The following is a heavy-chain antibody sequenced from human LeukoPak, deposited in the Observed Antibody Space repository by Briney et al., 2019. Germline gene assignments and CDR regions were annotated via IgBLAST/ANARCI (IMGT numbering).Heavy chain of an antibody. CDR1: GYTFTSYY. CDR2: IIPIFGTA. Sequence: ASVKVSCKASGYTFTSYYMHWVRQAPGQGLEWMGGIIPIFGTANYAQKFQGRVTITADESTSTAYMELSSLRSEDTAVYYCARALGAFDIWGQGTMVTVSS. J-gene: IGHJ3*02. CDR3: ARALGAFDI. V-gene: IGHV1-69*13.